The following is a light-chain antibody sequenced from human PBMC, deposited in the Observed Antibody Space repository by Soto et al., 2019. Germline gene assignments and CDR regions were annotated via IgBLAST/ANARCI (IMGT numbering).Light chain of an antibody. V-gene: IGKV1-39*01. Sequence: DIQLTQSPSSLSASVGDRVTITCRASVTIARYLNWYQQKPGKAPNLLIYAASTLKSGFPSRFSGTGSGTDFTLTISRLQPEDFATYYCQLTYNPPRTFGQGTKVESK. CDR3: QLTYNPPRT. CDR1: VTIARY. CDR2: AAS. J-gene: IGKJ1*01.